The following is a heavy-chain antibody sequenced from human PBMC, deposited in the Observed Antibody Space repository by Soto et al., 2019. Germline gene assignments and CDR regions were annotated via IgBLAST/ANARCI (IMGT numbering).Heavy chain of an antibody. CDR1: GFTFSSYS. D-gene: IGHD2-15*01. CDR3: ARDVGYCSGGSCYHFDY. V-gene: IGHV3-48*01. J-gene: IGHJ4*02. CDR2: ISSSSSTI. Sequence: PGGSLRLSCAASGFTFSSYSMNWVRQAPGKGLEWVSYISSSSSTIYYADSVKGRFTISRDNAKNSLYLQMNSLRAEDTAVYYCARDVGYCSGGSCYHFDYWGQGTLVTVSS.